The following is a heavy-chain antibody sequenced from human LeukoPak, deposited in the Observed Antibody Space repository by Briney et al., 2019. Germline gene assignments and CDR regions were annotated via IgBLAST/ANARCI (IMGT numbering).Heavy chain of an antibody. CDR3: ASSDITMIVVGPNYGMDV. D-gene: IGHD3-22*01. Sequence: ASVMVSCKASGYTFTGYYMHWVRQAPGQGLEWMGWINPNSGGTNYAQKFQGRVTMTRDTSISTAYMELSRLRSDDTAVYYCASSDITMIVVGPNYGMDVWGQGTTVTVSS. J-gene: IGHJ6*02. CDR1: GYTFTGYY. V-gene: IGHV1-2*02. CDR2: INPNSGGT.